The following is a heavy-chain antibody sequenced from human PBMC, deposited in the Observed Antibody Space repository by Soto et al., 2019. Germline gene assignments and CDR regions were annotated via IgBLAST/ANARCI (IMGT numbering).Heavy chain of an antibody. J-gene: IGHJ6*02. CDR2: IYYSGST. V-gene: IGHV4-59*01. CDR1: GGSIGRYY. CDR3: AREGRCSSTSCLYYYGMDV. D-gene: IGHD2-2*01. Sequence: PSETLSLTCTVSGGSIGRYYWSWIRQPPGKGLEWIGYIYYSGSTNYNPSLKSRVTISVDTSKNQFTLKLGSVTAADTAVYYCAREGRCSSTSCLYYYGMDVWGQGTTVTVSS.